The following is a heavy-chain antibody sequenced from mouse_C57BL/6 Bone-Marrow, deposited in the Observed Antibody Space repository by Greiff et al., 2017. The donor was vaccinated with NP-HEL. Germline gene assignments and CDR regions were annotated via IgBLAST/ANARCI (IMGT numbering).Heavy chain of an antibody. Sequence: EVMLVESGEGLVKPGGSLKLSCAASGFTFSSYAMSWVRQTPEKRLEWVAYISSGGDYIYYADTVKGRFTISRDNARNTLYLQMSSLKSEDTAMYYYTRDASNFHFDYWGQGTTLTVSS. CDR2: ISSGGDYI. J-gene: IGHJ2*01. CDR3: TRDASNFHFDY. CDR1: GFTFSSYA. V-gene: IGHV5-9-1*02. D-gene: IGHD2-5*01.